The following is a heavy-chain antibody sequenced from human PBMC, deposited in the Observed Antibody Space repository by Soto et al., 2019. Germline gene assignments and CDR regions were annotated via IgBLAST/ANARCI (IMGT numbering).Heavy chain of an antibody. CDR2: IYYSGST. CDR1: GGSISSYY. Sequence: QVQLQESGPGLVKPSETLSLTCTVSGGSISSYYWSWIRQPPGKGLEWIGYIYYSGSTNYNPSLKSRVTISVDTSKNQFSLKLSSVTAADTAVYYCARSDFYSSSSRDYWGQGTLVTVSS. D-gene: IGHD6-13*01. CDR3: ARSDFYSSSSRDY. J-gene: IGHJ4*02. V-gene: IGHV4-59*01.